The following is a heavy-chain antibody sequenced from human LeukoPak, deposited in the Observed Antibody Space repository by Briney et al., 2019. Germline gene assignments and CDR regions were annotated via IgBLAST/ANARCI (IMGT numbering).Heavy chain of an antibody. CDR3: ARDPRWELRNAFDI. CDR2: INPNSGGT. CDR1: GYTFTGYY. J-gene: IGHJ3*02. D-gene: IGHD1-26*01. Sequence: ASVKVSCKASGYTFTGYYMHWVRQAPEQGLEWMGWINPNSGGTNYAQKFQGRVTMTRDTSISTAYMELSRLRSDDTAVYYCARDPRWELRNAFDIWGQGTMATVSS. V-gene: IGHV1-2*02.